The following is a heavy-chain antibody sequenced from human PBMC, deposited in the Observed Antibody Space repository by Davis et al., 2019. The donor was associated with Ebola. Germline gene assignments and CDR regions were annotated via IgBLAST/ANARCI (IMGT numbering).Heavy chain of an antibody. CDR2: IYYSGST. J-gene: IGHJ4*02. D-gene: IGHD3-10*01. Sequence: PSETLSLTCIVSGASISGSSDYWGWIRQTPGKGLEWIASIYYSGSTHYNPSLKSRLTISVDTSNNQFFLKLRSVTAADTAIYYCARNNSGLPFDYWGQGTLVTVSA. CDR1: GASISGSSDY. CDR3: ARNNSGLPFDY. V-gene: IGHV4-39*07.